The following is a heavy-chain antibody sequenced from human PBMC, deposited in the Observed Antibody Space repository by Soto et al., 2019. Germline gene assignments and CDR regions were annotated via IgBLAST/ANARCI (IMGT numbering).Heavy chain of an antibody. J-gene: IGHJ4*02. V-gene: IGHV3-30-3*01. CDR2: ISDEGSNQ. D-gene: IGHD1-1*01. CDR3: ARGTDC. Sequence: QVQLVESGGGVVQPGTSLRLSCAASGFTFSMYFMHWVRRAPDKGLEWVAVISDEGSNQYYADSVRGRFTISRDNSKNTLSLHMDSLRREDTAVDYCARGTDCWGLGTLVTVSS. CDR1: GFTFSMYF.